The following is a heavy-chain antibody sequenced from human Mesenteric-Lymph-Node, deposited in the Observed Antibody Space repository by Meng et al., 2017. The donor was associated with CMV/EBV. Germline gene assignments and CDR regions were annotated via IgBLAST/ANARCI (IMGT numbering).Heavy chain of an antibody. Sequence: GGSLRLSCAASGFTFNSYSMNWVRQAPGKGLEWVSYISSSSNYIYYTDSVKGRFTISRDNAKNSLYLQMNSLRAEDTAVYYCARDRRELYYWGQGTLVTVSS. CDR3: ARDRRELYY. J-gene: IGHJ4*02. CDR1: GFTFNSYS. V-gene: IGHV3-21*05. CDR2: ISSSSNYI. D-gene: IGHD1-26*01.